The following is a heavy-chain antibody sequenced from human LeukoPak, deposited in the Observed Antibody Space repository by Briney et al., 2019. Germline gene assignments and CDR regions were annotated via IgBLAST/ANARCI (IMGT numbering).Heavy chain of an antibody. CDR1: GYTFTSYY. Sequence: GASVKVPCKASGYTFTSYYMHWVRQAPGQGLEWMGIINPSGGSTSYAQKFQGRVTMTRDTSTSTVYMELRSLRSEDTAVYYCGRDHRTGIVAGRMYNHFDPWGQGTLVTVSS. V-gene: IGHV1-46*01. J-gene: IGHJ5*02. CDR3: GRDHRTGIVAGRMYNHFDP. D-gene: IGHD1-14*01. CDR2: INPSGGST.